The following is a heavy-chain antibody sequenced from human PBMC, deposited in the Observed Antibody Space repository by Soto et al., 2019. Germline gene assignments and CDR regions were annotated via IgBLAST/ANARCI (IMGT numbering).Heavy chain of an antibody. CDR2: MNPNTGNS. D-gene: IGHD1-1*01. Sequence: QVQLVQSGSEVRKPGASVKVSCEASGYTFTSYDIYWVLQASGQGLEWMGGMNPNTGNSGYAQKFQGRVTMTSDTSISTAHMELSSLRSEDTAVYYCARRAETNGWNGFGDDKYYFDFWGQGTLVTVSS. CDR3: ARRAETNGWNGFGDDKYYFDF. CDR1: GYTFTSYD. V-gene: IGHV1-8*01. J-gene: IGHJ4*02.